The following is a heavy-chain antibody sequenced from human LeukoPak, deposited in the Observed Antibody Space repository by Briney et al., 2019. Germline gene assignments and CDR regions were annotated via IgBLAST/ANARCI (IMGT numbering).Heavy chain of an antibody. J-gene: IGHJ4*02. CDR1: GGSISSYY. V-gene: IGHV4-59*08. CDR3: ARGHYYGSGRGYYFDY. Sequence: SETLSLTCTVSGGSISSYYWSWIRQPPGKGLEWIGYIYYSGSTNYNPSLKSRVTISVDTSKNQFSLKLSSVTAADTAVYYCARGHYYGSGRGYYFDYWGQGTLVTVSS. CDR2: IYYSGST. D-gene: IGHD3-10*01.